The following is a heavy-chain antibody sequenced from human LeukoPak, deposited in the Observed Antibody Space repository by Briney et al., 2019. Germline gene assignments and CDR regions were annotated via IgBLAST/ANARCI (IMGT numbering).Heavy chain of an antibody. CDR2: IYTSGST. CDR3: ARTFHSSGYFDY. Sequence: SETLSLTCTVSGGSISSYYWSWIRQPAGKGLEWIGRIYTSGSTNYNPSLKSRVTMSVDTSKNQFSLKQSSVTAADTAVYYCARTFHSSGYFDYWGQGTLVTVSS. V-gene: IGHV4-4*07. D-gene: IGHD6-19*01. J-gene: IGHJ4*02. CDR1: GGSISSYY.